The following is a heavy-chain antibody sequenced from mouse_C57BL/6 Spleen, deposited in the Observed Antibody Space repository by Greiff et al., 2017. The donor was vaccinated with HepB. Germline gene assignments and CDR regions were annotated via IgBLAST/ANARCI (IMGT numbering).Heavy chain of an antibody. CDR1: GYTFTSYW. D-gene: IGHD2-1*01. CDR2: IDPSDSYT. CDR3: ARWVYGNYPYAMDY. V-gene: IGHV1-69*01. J-gene: IGHJ4*01. Sequence: VQLQQSGAELVMPGASVKLSCKASGYTFTSYWMHWVKQRPGQGLEWIGEIDPSDSYTNYNQKFKGKSTLTVDKSSSTAYMQLSSLTSEDSAVYYGARWVYGNYPYAMDYWGQGTSVTVSS.